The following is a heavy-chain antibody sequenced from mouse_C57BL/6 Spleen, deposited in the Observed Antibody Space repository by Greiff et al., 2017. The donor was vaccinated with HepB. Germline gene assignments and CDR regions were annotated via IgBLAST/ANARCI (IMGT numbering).Heavy chain of an antibody. CDR2: ISDGGSYT. V-gene: IGHV5-4*01. CDR3: ARDRGYGSRGYYAMDY. Sequence: EVQLVESGGGLVKPGGSLKLSCAASGFTFSSYAMSWVRQTPEKRLEWVATISDGGSYTYYPDNVKGRFTISRDNAKNSLYLQMSHLKSEDTAMYYCARDRGYGSRGYYAMDYWGQGTSVTVSS. CDR1: GFTFSSYA. D-gene: IGHD1-1*01. J-gene: IGHJ4*01.